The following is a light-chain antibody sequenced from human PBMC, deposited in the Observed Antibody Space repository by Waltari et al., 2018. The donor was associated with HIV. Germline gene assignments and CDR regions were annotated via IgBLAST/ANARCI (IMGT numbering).Light chain of an antibody. Sequence: QSVLTQPPSVSGAPGQRVTISCTGRSPNIGAGYAVHRYQQLPGTAPKLLIYGDSNRPSGVPDRFSGSKSGTSASLAITGLQAEDEADYYCQSYDISLSGVVFGGGTKLTVL. V-gene: IGLV1-40*01. CDR2: GDS. CDR1: SPNIGAGYA. J-gene: IGLJ2*01. CDR3: QSYDISLSGVV.